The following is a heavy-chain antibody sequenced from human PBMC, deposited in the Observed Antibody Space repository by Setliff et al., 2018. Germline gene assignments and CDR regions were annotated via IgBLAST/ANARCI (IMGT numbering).Heavy chain of an antibody. Sequence: SETLSLTCTVSGGSISSYYWSWIRQPAGKGLERIGHIYIGGSANYNPSLKSRVTMSIDTSKNQFSLKLNSVTAADMAVYYCARVRITPYCMDVWGKGTTVTVSS. D-gene: IGHD3-10*01. CDR1: GGSISSYY. CDR2: IYIGGSA. J-gene: IGHJ6*03. CDR3: ARVRITPYCMDV. V-gene: IGHV4-4*07.